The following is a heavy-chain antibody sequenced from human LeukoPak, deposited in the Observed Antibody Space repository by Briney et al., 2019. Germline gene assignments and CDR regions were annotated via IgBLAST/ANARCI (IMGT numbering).Heavy chain of an antibody. CDR2: ITASGDRT. CDR1: GFTFSDYV. D-gene: IGHD5-18*01. V-gene: IGHV3-23*01. Sequence: QPGGSLRLSCAASGFTFSDYVMIWVRQAPGKGLEWVSGITASGDRTFYGDSVRGRFTMSRDNSKNTLYLQMNSLGAEDTAVYYCAKVGGIQLWTLFDYWGQGTLVTVSS. J-gene: IGHJ4*02. CDR3: AKVGGIQLWTLFDY.